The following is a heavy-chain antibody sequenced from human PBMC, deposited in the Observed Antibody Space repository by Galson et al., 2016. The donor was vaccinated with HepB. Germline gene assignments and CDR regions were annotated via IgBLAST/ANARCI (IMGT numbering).Heavy chain of an antibody. D-gene: IGHD2-2*01. J-gene: IGHJ6*02. V-gene: IGHV3-7*01. CDR2: IKEDGSEK. CDR3: AKGLAYCSGTSCLSYSDSPGGGMDV. Sequence: SLRLSCAASGFTFSSYWMSWVRQAPGRGLEWVANIKEDGSEKYYVDSVKGRFTISRDNAKNSLYLQLSSLRVEDTAVYYCAKGLAYCSGTSCLSYSDSPGGGMDVWGQGTTVTVSS. CDR1: GFTFSSYW.